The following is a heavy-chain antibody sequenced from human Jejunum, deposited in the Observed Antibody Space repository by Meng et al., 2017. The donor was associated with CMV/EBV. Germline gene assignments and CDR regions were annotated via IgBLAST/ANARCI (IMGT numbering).Heavy chain of an antibody. J-gene: IGHJ3*01. CDR3: ERTPWGFPFDV. V-gene: IGHV1-69*01. CDR2: IVSNIWGT. Sequence: KGVGDTFNTYVFYWVRQAPGHGLGWVGVIVSNIWGTNYAQAFPGNLTITADDSTGTAYMDLTSLRSDDTDVYYCERTPWGFPFDVRGQGTMVTVSS. D-gene: IGHD7-27*01. CDR1: GDTFNTYV.